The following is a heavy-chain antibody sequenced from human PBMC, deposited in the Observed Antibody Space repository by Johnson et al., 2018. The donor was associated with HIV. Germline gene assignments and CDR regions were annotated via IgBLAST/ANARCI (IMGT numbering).Heavy chain of an antibody. J-gene: IGHJ3*02. CDR2: ISDSGGGT. Sequence: VESGGGLVQPGGSLRLSCAASGFTFSIYAMIWVRQAPGKGLEWVSAISDSGGGTYYADSVKGRFTVSRDNSKNTLYLQMTSLRTEDTAVYYCARVGYHDAFDIWGQGTAVTV. CDR1: GFTFSIYA. CDR3: ARVGYHDAFDI. V-gene: IGHV3-23*04. D-gene: IGHD3-16*02.